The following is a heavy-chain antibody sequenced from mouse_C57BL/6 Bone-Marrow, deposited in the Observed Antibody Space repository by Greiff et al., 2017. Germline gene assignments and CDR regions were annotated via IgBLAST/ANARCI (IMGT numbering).Heavy chain of an antibody. J-gene: IGHJ2*01. CDR2: IDPENGDT. CDR1: GFNIKDDY. D-gene: IGHD2-4*01. V-gene: IGHV14-4*01. Sequence: EVQLQQSGAELVRPGASVKLSCTASGFNIKDDYMHWVKQRPEQGLEWIGWIDPENGDTEYASKFQGKATITADTSSNTSYLQLSSLTSEATAVYYCTTFYDYSYYFDYWGQGTTLTVSS. CDR3: TTFYDYSYYFDY.